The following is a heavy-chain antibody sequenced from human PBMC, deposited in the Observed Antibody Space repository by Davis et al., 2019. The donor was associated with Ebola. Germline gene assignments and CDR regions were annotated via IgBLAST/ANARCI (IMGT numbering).Heavy chain of an antibody. CDR1: GFTFNKFN. V-gene: IGHV3-21*01. J-gene: IGHJ6*02. Sequence: GESLKISCAASGFTFNKFNMNWVRQAPGKGLEWVASISSGSSYIYSADSLRGRFTISRDNTRNSVYLQLNTLRAYDTGVYFCTRDPEDGVTIIGVMQYAMDVWGQGTTVTVSS. CDR2: ISSGSSYI. D-gene: IGHD3-3*01. CDR3: TRDPEDGVTIIGVMQYAMDV.